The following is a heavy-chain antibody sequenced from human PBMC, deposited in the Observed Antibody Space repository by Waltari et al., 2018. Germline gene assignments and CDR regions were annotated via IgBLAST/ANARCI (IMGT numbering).Heavy chain of an antibody. J-gene: IGHJ4*02. CDR3: ARDISGGSELPFDY. CDR1: GYTFTVYY. D-gene: IGHD2-15*01. V-gene: IGHV1-2*06. CDR2: INPNSGGT. Sequence: QVQLVQSGAEVQRPGASVKVSCKASGYTFTVYYIHWVRQAPGQGLEWMGRINPNSGGTNYAQKFQGRVTMTRDTSISTAYMELSRLRSDDTAVYYCARDISGGSELPFDYWGQGTLVTVSS.